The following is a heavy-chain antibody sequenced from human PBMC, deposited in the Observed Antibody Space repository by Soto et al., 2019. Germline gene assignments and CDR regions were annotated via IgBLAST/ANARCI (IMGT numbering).Heavy chain of an antibody. Sequence: GGSLRLSCAASGFTFSSYSMNWVRQAPGKGLEWVSSISSSSSYIYYADSVKGRFTISRDNAKNSLYLQMNSLRAEDTAVYYCSRGPSSGYYDPGAFDIWGQCTMVTVSS. CDR1: GFTFSSYS. CDR2: ISSSSSYI. J-gene: IGHJ3*02. D-gene: IGHD3-22*01. CDR3: SRGPSSGYYDPGAFDI. V-gene: IGHV3-21*01.